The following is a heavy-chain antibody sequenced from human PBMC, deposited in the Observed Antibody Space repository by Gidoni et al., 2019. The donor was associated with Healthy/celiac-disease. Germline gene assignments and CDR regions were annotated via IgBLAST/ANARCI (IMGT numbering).Heavy chain of an antibody. CDR2: IYYSGST. V-gene: IGHV4-39*01. CDR1: GGSIRSSRYY. D-gene: IGHD5-12*01. CDR3: ARHPTGYSGYGLTRDGYYFDY. J-gene: IGHJ4*02. Sequence: QLQLQESGPGLVKPSETLSLTCTVSGGSIRSSRYYWGWIRQPPGKGLEWIGSIYYSGSTYYNPSLKSRVTISVDTSKHQFSLKRSSVTAADTAVYYCARHPTGYSGYGLTRDGYYFDYWGQGTLVTVSS.